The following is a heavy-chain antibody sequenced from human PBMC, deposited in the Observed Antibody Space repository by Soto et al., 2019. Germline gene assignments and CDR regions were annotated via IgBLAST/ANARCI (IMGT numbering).Heavy chain of an antibody. CDR3: ARLNGYCVSSGCHGYYGMDV. V-gene: IGHV4-39*01. J-gene: IGHJ6*02. CDR2: IYYSGST. CDR1: GCSISSSSYY. Sequence: SEALSVTCTVSGCSISSSSYYWVWIRQPPGKGLEWIGSIYYSGSTYYHPSLLSRVTISADTSMNEFSLRLSSVTAADTAVYYCARLNGYCVSSGCHGYYGMDVWGQGTTVTVSS. D-gene: IGHD2-2*03.